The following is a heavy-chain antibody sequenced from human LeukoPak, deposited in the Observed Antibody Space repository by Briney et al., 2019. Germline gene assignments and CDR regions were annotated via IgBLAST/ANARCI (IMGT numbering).Heavy chain of an antibody. D-gene: IGHD1-14*01. J-gene: IGHJ3*02. V-gene: IGHV3-43*01. CDR3: GKGPRRCTGCDGFDI. CDR1: GFTFDDHT. Sequence: GGSLRLSCAASGFTFDDHTMHWVRQAPGKGLEWVSISSWDDNTEYYADSVKGGFTISRDNSKTSLYLQMNSLRTEDTAVYYCGKGPRRCTGCDGFDILGQGTMVTVSS. CDR2: SSWDDNTE.